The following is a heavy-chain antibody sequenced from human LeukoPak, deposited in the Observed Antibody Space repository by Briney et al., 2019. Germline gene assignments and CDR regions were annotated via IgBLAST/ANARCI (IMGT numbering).Heavy chain of an antibody. J-gene: IGHJ5*02. D-gene: IGHD3-3*01. CDR1: GFTFSSYA. CDR3: ARGGSGNYYTT. CDR2: IKQDGSEK. V-gene: IGHV3-7*01. Sequence: GGSLRLSCAASGFTFSSYAMSWVRQAPGKGLEWVANIKQDGSEKYYVDSVKGRFTISRDNAKNSLYLQMNSLRAEDTAVYYCARGGSGNYYTTWGQGTLVTVSS.